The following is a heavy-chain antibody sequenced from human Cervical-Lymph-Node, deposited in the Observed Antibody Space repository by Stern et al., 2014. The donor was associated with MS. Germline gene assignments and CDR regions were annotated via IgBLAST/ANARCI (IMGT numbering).Heavy chain of an antibody. J-gene: IGHJ4*02. CDR1: GVTFSSSA. CDR2: IIPIFGAA. V-gene: IGHV1-69*01. CDR3: ARDKEAHYFDY. Sequence: VQLVQPGAEVKKPGSSVKVSCKASGVTFSSSAISWLRQAPGQGLEWMGGIIPIFGAATYAQKFEGRVTITADESTSTAYMELSSVRSDDTAVYYCARDKEAHYFDYWGQGTLVTVSS.